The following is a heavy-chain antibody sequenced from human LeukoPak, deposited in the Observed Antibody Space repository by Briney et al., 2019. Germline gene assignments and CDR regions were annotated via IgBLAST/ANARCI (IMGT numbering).Heavy chain of an antibody. J-gene: IGHJ4*02. V-gene: IGHV7-4-1*02. CDR3: ARETIANGGSNYDY. Sequence: ASVXVXCKGSGYTFTSYAMNWVRQAPGQGLXWMGWINTNTGNPTYAQGFTGRFVFSLDTSVSTAYLQISSLKAEDTAVYYCARETIANGGSNYDYWGQGTLVTVST. D-gene: IGHD5-24*01. CDR2: INTNTGNP. CDR1: GYTFTSYA.